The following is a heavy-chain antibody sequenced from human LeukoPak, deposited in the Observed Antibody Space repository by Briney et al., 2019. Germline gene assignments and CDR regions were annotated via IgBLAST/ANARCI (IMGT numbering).Heavy chain of an antibody. V-gene: IGHV1-69*01. CDR2: IIPIFGTA. J-gene: IGHJ4*02. Sequence: SVKVSCEASGGTFSSYAISWVRQAPGQGLEWMGGIIPIFGTANYAQKFQGRVTITADESTSTAYMELSSLRSEDTAVYYCAREGLPHYYGSGSFSSPFDYWGQGTLVTVSS. CDR1: GGTFSSYA. D-gene: IGHD3-10*01. CDR3: AREGLPHYYGSGSFSSPFDY.